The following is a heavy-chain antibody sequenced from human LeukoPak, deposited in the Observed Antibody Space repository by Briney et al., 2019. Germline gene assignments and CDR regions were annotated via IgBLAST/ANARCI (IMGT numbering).Heavy chain of an antibody. Sequence: SETLSLTCAVYGGSFSGYYWSWIRQPPGKGLEWIGEINHSGSTNYNPSLKSRVTISVDTSKNQFSLKLSSVTAADTAVYYCARGQGGFDDWGQGTLVTVSS. V-gene: IGHV4-34*01. J-gene: IGHJ4*02. CDR3: ARGQGGFDD. CDR2: INHSGST. CDR1: GGSFSGYY. D-gene: IGHD3-16*01.